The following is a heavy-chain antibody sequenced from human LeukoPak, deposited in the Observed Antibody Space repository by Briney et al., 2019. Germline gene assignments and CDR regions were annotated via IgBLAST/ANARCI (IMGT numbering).Heavy chain of an antibody. J-gene: IGHJ4*02. CDR2: IDTDTGNP. Sequence: ASVNVSCKASGYTFRRYFMNWVRQAPGQGLEWLGNIDTDTGNPKYAPGFTGHFVFSLDISVSTAYLQINSLRAEDTAVYYCARGTPTPGVDYWGQGSQVTVSS. V-gene: IGHV7-4-1*02. CDR3: ARGTPTPGVDY. D-gene: IGHD1-1*01. CDR1: GYTFRRYF.